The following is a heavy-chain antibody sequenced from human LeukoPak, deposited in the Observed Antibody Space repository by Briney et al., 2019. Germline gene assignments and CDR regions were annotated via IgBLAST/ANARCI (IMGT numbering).Heavy chain of an antibody. Sequence: ASVKVSCKASGYTLTGYYMHWVRQAPGQGLEWMGWINPNSGGTNYARKFQGRVTMTRDTSISTAYMELSRLRSDDTAVYYCARSGDYSILDAFDIWGQGTMVTVSS. CDR2: INPNSGGT. CDR3: ARSGDYSILDAFDI. D-gene: IGHD4-17*01. J-gene: IGHJ3*02. V-gene: IGHV1-2*02. CDR1: GYTLTGYY.